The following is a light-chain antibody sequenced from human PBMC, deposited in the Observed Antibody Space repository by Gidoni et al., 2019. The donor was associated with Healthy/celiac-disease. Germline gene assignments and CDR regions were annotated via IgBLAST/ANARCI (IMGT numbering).Light chain of an antibody. J-gene: IGLJ2*01. CDR1: NIGSKN. V-gene: IGLV3-9*01. CDR3: QVWDSSTV. CDR2: RDS. Sequence: SYELTQQLSVSVALGQTARITCGGNNIGSKNVNWYQQKPGQAPVLVIYRDSNRPSGIPERFSGSNSGNTATLTISRAQAGDEADYYCQVWDSSTVFGGGTKLTVL.